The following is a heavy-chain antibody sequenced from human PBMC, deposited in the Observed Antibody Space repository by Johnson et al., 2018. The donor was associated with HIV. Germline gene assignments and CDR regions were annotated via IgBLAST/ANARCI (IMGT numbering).Heavy chain of an antibody. CDR1: GFTFSSYA. J-gene: IGHJ3*02. Sequence: VQLVESGGGVVQPGRSLRLSCAASGFTFSSYAMHWVRQAPGKGLEWVANIKEDGSEKNYVDSVKGRFTISRDNANNSLYLQMNSLRAEDTAVYYCARDAHFWVQGLARWPDVFDIWGQGTMVTVSS. CDR3: ARDAHFWVQGLARWPDVFDI. V-gene: IGHV3-7*05. D-gene: IGHD3-10*01. CDR2: IKEDGSEK.